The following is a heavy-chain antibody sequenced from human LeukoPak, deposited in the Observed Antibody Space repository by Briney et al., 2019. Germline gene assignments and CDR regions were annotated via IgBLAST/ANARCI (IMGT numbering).Heavy chain of an antibody. CDR1: GYTFTSYD. J-gene: IGHJ4*02. Sequence: GASVKVSCKASGYTFTSYDINWVRQATGQGLEWMGWMNPNSGNTGYAQRFQGRVTMTRNPSTSTAYMELSSLRSEDTAVYYCARESGFYGSGSRYWGQGTLVTVSS. D-gene: IGHD3-10*01. V-gene: IGHV1-8*01. CDR2: MNPNSGNT. CDR3: ARESGFYGSGSRY.